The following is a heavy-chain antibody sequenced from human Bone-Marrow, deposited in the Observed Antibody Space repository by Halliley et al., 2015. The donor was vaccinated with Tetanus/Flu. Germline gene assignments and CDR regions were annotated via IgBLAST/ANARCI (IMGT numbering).Heavy chain of an antibody. CDR3: ANDRYFGSGGGNFFDH. CDR1: GFTFNNFA. CDR2: ISGSSQIT. Sequence: SLRLSCTASGFTFNNFALSWVRRAPGKGLEWISLISGSSQITYYADPVKGRFTISRDNSKNTLYLEMNSLTVADTAIYYCANDRYFGSGGGNFFDHWGQGALVTVSS. V-gene: IGHV3-23*01. J-gene: IGHJ4*02. D-gene: IGHD3-10*01.